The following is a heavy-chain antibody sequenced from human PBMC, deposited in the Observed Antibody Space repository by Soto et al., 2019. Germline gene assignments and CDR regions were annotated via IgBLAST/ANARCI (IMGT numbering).Heavy chain of an antibody. Sequence: GGSLRLSCAASGFTFSSYGMHWVRQAPGKGLEWVAVIWYDGSNKYYADSVKGRFTISRDNSKNTLYLQMNSLRAEDTAVYYCATAYSSGWYDDAFDIWGQGTMVTVSS. J-gene: IGHJ3*02. V-gene: IGHV3-33*01. CDR1: GFTFSSYG. CDR2: IWYDGSNK. CDR3: ATAYSSGWYDDAFDI. D-gene: IGHD6-19*01.